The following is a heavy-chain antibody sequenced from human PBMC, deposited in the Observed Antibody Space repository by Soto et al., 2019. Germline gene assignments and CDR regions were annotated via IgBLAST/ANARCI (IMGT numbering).Heavy chain of an antibody. CDR3: ARGSPLWGDY. Sequence: QVQLVQSGDEVKKPGASVKVSCKASGYTFTTYAMRWVRQAPGQRLEWMGWINAGNGNTKYSQKFQGRVTITRDTSATTAYMELSSLRSEDTAVYYCARGSPLWGDYWGQGTLVTVSS. CDR1: GYTFTTYA. D-gene: IGHD3-16*01. V-gene: IGHV1-3*01. CDR2: INAGNGNT. J-gene: IGHJ4*02.